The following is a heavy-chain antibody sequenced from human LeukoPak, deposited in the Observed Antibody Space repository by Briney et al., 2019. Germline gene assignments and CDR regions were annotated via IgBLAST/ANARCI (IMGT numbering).Heavy chain of an antibody. CDR1: DGSISSSSYY. CDR2: IYYSGST. Sequence: SETLSLTCTISDGSISSSSYYWGWIRPPPGKGLEWIGSIYYSGSTYYNPSLKSRVTISVDTSKNQCSLRLSSVTAADTAIYYCARHPAPGIAAAGRYAFDYWGQGTLVTVSS. CDR3: ARHPAPGIAAAGRYAFDY. J-gene: IGHJ4*02. V-gene: IGHV4-39*01. D-gene: IGHD6-13*01.